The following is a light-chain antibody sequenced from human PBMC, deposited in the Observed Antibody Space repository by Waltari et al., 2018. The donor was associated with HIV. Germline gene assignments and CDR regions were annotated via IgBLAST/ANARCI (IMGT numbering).Light chain of an antibody. Sequence: HSALTQPASVSGSPGQSITISCTGTSNDVGGFALVSWYQHHPGKAPKLIIFEVNKRPSGVSNRFSGSKSGNTASLTISGLQTEDETDYYCCSYARSRSLLFGGGTKLTVL. CDR3: CSYARSRSLL. CDR1: SNDVGGFAL. V-gene: IGLV2-23*02. J-gene: IGLJ2*01. CDR2: EVN.